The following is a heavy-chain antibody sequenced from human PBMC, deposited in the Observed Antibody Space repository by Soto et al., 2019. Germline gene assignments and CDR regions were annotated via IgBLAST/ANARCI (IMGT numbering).Heavy chain of an antibody. J-gene: IGHJ1*01. CDR1: GVTFSSYA. D-gene: IGHD4-17*01. CDR3: ASSTTAAEYLQQ. CDR2: IIPIFGTA. Sequence: SVKVSCKASGVTFSSYAISWVRQAPGQGLEWMGGIIPIFGTANYAQKFQGRVTITADESTSTAYMELSSLRSEDTAVYYCASSTTAAEYLQQWGQGTVVNVYS. V-gene: IGHV1-69*13.